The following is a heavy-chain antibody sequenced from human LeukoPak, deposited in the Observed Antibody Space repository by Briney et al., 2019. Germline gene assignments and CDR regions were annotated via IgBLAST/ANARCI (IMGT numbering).Heavy chain of an antibody. CDR1: GFTFTSYE. D-gene: IGHD6-19*01. V-gene: IGHV3-48*03. CDR3: ARGSGQWLGTIVDY. J-gene: IGHJ4*02. CDR2: ISSSGCMI. Sequence: GGSEGLLRAASGFTFTSYEMNWVGQAPGKGLEWVSYISSSGCMIYYADSVKGRFTISRDTAKHSLSLHMNSLRAEDTAVYYCARGSGQWLGTIVDYWGQG.